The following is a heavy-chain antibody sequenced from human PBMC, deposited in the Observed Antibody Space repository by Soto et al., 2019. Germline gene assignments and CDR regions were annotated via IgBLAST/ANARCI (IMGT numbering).Heavy chain of an antibody. Sequence: ESGGGVVQPGRSLRLSCAASGFTFRSYGMHWVRQAPGKGLEWVAVIWYDGSNKYYADSVKGRFTISRDNSKNTLYLQMNSLSAEDTAVYYCARDRELPYDYGDYVNNWFDPWGQGTLVPVSS. CDR2: IWYDGSNK. J-gene: IGHJ5*02. D-gene: IGHD4-17*01. CDR1: GFTFRSYG. CDR3: ARDRELPYDYGDYVNNWFDP. V-gene: IGHV3-33*01.